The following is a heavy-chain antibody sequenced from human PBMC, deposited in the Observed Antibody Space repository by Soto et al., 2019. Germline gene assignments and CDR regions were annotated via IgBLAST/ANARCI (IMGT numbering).Heavy chain of an antibody. V-gene: IGHV3-23*01. D-gene: IGHD2-8*01. Sequence: GGSLRLSCAASGFIFGNHGMTWVRQAPGRALEWVSTINANAIDTHYADSVKGRFTISRDNSKSTLDLQMKSLRAEDTAIYSCVSWVSAQLDFWGPGTLVTVSS. CDR3: VSWVSAQLDF. CDR1: GFIFGNHG. J-gene: IGHJ4*02. CDR2: INANAIDT.